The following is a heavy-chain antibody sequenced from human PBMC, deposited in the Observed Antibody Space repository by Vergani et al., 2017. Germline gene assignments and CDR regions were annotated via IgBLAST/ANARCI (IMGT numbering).Heavy chain of an antibody. D-gene: IGHD5-24*01. Sequence: QVQLVQSGSELKKPGASVKVSCKASGYTLSRYSIYWVQQAPGQGLEWMGWINTNTGNPAYAQGFRGRFVFSFETSVNTAYLQINNLKSDDTAVYYCAKDTLEADYFDYWGQGTLVTVSS. J-gene: IGHJ4*02. CDR3: AKDTLEADYFDY. CDR1: GYTLSRYS. V-gene: IGHV7-4-1*02. CDR2: INTNTGNP.